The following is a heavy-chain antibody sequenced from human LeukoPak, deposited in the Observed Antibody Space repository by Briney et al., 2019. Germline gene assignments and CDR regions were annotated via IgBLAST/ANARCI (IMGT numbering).Heavy chain of an antibody. CDR3: ARLSGAYWTFDC. Sequence: SETLSLTCSVSGGSMTNFDWGWIRQPPGKGMQWIGYVFYRGTSNHNSSLENRVTMSVDTSKNQFSLELSFVTAADTAVYYCARLSGAYWTFDCWGQGTLVTVSS. CDR1: GGSMTNFD. CDR2: VFYRGTS. D-gene: IGHD1-26*01. V-gene: IGHV4-59*08. J-gene: IGHJ4*02.